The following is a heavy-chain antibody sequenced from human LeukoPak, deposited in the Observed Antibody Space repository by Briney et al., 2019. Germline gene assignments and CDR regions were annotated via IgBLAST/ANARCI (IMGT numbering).Heavy chain of an antibody. D-gene: IGHD6-25*01. J-gene: IGHJ5*02. Sequence: PSETLSLTCTVSGDSISSGYWNWIRQPPGKGLEWIGYIYYSGSTNYNPSLKSRVTISVDTSKNQFSLKLSSVTAADTAVYYCARRGRQAGWFDPWGQGTLVTVSS. CDR1: GDSISSGY. V-gene: IGHV4-59*08. CDR2: IYYSGST. CDR3: ARRGRQAGWFDP.